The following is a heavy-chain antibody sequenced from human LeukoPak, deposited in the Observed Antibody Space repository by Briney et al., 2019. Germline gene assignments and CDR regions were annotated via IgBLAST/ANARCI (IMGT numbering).Heavy chain of an antibody. CDR1: GGSISSSSYN. J-gene: IGHJ6*03. CDR3: ARHHRYYYYMDV. V-gene: IGHV4-39*01. CDR2: IYYSGST. Sequence: PSETLSLTCTVSGGSISSSSYNWGWIRQPPGKGLGWIGSIYYSGSTYYNPSLKSRVTISVDTSKNQFSLKLSSVTAADTAVYYCARHHRYYYYMDVWGKGTTVTVSS.